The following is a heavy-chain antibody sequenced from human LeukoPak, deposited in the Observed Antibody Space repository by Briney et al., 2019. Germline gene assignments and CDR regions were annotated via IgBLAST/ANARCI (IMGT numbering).Heavy chain of an antibody. CDR1: GFTVSNNY. CDR3: ARDTRLYSGSGSYFLDY. V-gene: IGHV3-53*01. D-gene: IGHD3-10*01. J-gene: IGHJ4*02. Sequence: GGSLRLSCAASGFTVSNNYMSWVRQAPGKGLEWVSVIYSGGSTYYADSVKGRFTISRDNTKNTLYLQMNSLRAEDTAVYYCARDTRLYSGSGSYFLDYWGQGTLVTVSS. CDR2: IYSGGST.